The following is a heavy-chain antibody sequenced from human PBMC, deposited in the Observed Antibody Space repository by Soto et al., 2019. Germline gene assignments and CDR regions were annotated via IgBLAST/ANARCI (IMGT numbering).Heavy chain of an antibody. CDR1: SDSMNSGGYY. D-gene: IGHD6-6*01. CDR3: ARRGGSSSCYDYYAMDV. Sequence: QVQLQESGPGLVKPSQTLSLTCSVSSDSMNSGGYYWSWIRQHPGKGLEWIGYIYSNGDTYYNPSLKSRVTISVDTSKNQFSLNLTSVTAADTAVYYCARRGGSSSCYDYYAMDVWGQGTTVTVSS. CDR2: IYSNGDT. V-gene: IGHV4-31*03. J-gene: IGHJ6*02.